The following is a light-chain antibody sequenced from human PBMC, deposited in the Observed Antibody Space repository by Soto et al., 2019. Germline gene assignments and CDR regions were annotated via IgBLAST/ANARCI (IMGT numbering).Light chain of an antibody. CDR2: DAS. Sequence: DIQMTQYPSTLAASVDDRVTITCRASQSIVRWLAWYQQKPGKAPNLLIYDASTLKSGVPSRFSGSGSGTEFTLTISCLQPDDFATYYCQQYDTSPWTFGQGTKVDI. CDR1: QSIVRW. CDR3: QQYDTSPWT. J-gene: IGKJ1*01. V-gene: IGKV1-5*01.